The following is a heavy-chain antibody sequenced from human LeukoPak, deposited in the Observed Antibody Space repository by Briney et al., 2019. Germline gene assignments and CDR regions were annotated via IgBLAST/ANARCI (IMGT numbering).Heavy chain of an antibody. J-gene: IGHJ4*02. D-gene: IGHD3-10*01. Sequence: SETLSLTCTVSGGSISSGGYYWSWIRHHPGKGLEWIGYIYYSGSTYYNPSLKSRVTISVDTSKNQFSLKLSSVTAADTAVYYCARESTITMVRGVLDYWGQGTLVTVSS. V-gene: IGHV4-31*03. CDR2: IYYSGST. CDR1: GGSISSGGYY. CDR3: ARESTITMVRGVLDY.